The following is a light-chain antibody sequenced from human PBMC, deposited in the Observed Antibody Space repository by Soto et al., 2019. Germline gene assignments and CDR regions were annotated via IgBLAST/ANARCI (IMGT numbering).Light chain of an antibody. CDR2: NNN. CDR3: AAWDDSLNGLV. CDR1: SSNIGSTT. J-gene: IGLJ3*02. V-gene: IGLV1-44*01. Sequence: QPVLTQPPSASGTPGQRVTISCSGSSSNIGSTTVKWYQQLPGTAPKLLIYNNNQRPSGVPDRFSGSKSGTSASLAISGLQSEDEADYYCAAWDDSLNGLVFGGGTKVTVL.